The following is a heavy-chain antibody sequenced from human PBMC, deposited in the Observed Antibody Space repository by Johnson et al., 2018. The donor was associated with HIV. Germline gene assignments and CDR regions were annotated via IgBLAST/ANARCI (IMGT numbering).Heavy chain of an antibody. CDR1: DFTFSSYG. J-gene: IGHJ3*02. CDR2: IQYDGSNK. Sequence: QVQLVESGGGVVQPGGSLRLSCAASDFTFSSYGMHWVRQAPGQGLEWVTFIQYDGSNKYYADSVKGRFTISRDNSKNTLYLQMNSLRAEDTAVYYCARDMAQLELFAFDIWGQGTMVTVSS. V-gene: IGHV3-30*02. D-gene: IGHD1-1*01. CDR3: ARDMAQLELFAFDI.